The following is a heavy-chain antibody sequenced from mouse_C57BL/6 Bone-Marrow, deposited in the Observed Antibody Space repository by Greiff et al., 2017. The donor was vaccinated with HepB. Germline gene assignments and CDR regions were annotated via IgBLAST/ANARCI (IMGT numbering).Heavy chain of an antibody. CDR1: GFNIKDYY. J-gene: IGHJ4*01. V-gene: IGHV14-1*01. D-gene: IGHD2-4*01. CDR3: TTPPIYYDYPYAMDY. Sequence: EVHLVESGAELVRPGASVKLSCTASGFNIKDYYMHWVKQRPEQGLEWIGRIDPEDGDTEYAPKFQGKATMTADTSSNTAYLQLSSLTSEDTAVYYCTTPPIYYDYPYAMDYWGQGTSVTVSS. CDR2: IDPEDGDT.